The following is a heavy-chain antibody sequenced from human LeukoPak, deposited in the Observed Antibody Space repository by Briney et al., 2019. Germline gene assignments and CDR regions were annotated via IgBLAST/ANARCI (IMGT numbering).Heavy chain of an antibody. CDR3: TAGYSYGRYYFDY. J-gene: IGHJ4*02. Sequence: GGSLRLSCAASGFTFSNAWMSWVRQAPGKGLEWVGRIKSKTDGGTTDYAAPVKGRLTISRDDSKNTLYLQMNSLKTEDTTVYYCTAGYSYGRYYFDYWGQGTLVTVSS. CDR2: IKSKTDGGTT. D-gene: IGHD5-18*01. V-gene: IGHV3-15*01. CDR1: GFTFSNAW.